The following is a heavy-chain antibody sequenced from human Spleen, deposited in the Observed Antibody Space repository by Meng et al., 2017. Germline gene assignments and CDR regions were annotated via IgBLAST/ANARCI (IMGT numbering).Heavy chain of an antibody. V-gene: IGHV3-23*01. D-gene: IGHD6-13*01. J-gene: IGHJ4*02. Sequence: GGSLRLSCAASGFTLSSYSMNWVRRAPGKGLEWVSGISGRGTTTYYADSVQGRFAISRHNSKNTLYLQMNSLRAEDTAVYYCARSGRKYSSSSGYWGQGTLVTVSS. CDR1: GFTLSSYS. CDR3: ARSGRKYSSSSGY. CDR2: ISGRGTTT.